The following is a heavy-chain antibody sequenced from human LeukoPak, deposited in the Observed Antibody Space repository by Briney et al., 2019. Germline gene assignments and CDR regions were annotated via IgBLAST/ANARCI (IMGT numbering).Heavy chain of an antibody. D-gene: IGHD3-3*01. CDR1: GGSISSSSYY. CDR2: IYYSGST. V-gene: IGHV4-39*07. CDR3: ARAASNYDFWSGYWDNWFDP. Sequence: SETLSLTCTVSGGSISSSSYYWGWIRQPPGKGLEWIGSIYYSGSTYYNPSLKSRVTISIDTSKNQFSLKLSSVTAADTAVYYGARAASNYDFWSGYWDNWFDPWGQGTLVTVSS. J-gene: IGHJ5*02.